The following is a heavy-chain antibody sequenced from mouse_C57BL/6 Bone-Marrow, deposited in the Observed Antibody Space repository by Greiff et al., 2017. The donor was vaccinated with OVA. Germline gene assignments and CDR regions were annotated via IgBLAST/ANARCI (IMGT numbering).Heavy chain of an antibody. D-gene: IGHD3-2*02. J-gene: IGHJ3*01. V-gene: IGHV1-18*01. Sequence: VQLKESGPELVKPGASVKIPCKASGYTFTDYNMDWVKQSHGKSLEWIGDINPNNGGTIYNQKFKGKATLTVDKSSSTAYMELSSLTSEDTAVYYYARISSSRFAYWGQGTLVTVSA. CDR2: INPNNGGT. CDR1: GYTFTDYN. CDR3: ARISSSRFAY.